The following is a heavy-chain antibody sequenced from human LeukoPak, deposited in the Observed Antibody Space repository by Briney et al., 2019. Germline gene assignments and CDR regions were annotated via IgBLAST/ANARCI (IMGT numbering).Heavy chain of an antibody. CDR1: GYTFTGYY. D-gene: IGHD5-18*01. Sequence: ASVKVSCKASGYTFTGYYMHWVRQAPGQGREGMGWINPNSGGTNYAQKFQGRVTMTRDTSISTAYMELSRLRSDDTAVYYCAREVFGQVDTAMDYYFDYWGQGTLVTVSS. V-gene: IGHV1-2*02. CDR3: AREVFGQVDTAMDYYFDY. CDR2: INPNSGGT. J-gene: IGHJ4*02.